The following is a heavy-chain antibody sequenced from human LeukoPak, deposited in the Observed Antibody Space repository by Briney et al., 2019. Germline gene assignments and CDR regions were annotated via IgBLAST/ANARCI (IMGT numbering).Heavy chain of an antibody. CDR1: GGSISSSSYY. CDR3: ARGSYPGWYNGEFDY. V-gene: IGHV4-39*07. J-gene: IGHJ4*02. D-gene: IGHD6-19*01. CDR2: IYYTGST. Sequence: SETLSLTCTVSGGSISSSSYYWGWIRQPPGKGLEWIGNIYYTGSTYYNPSLKSRVTISVDTSKNQFSLKLSSVTAADTAIYYCARGSYPGWYNGEFDYWGQGTLVTVSS.